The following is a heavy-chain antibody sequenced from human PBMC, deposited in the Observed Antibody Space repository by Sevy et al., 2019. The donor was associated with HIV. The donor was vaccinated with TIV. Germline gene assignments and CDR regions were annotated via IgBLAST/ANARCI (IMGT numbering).Heavy chain of an antibody. CDR3: AKGLGMVQGALLSDDI. J-gene: IGHJ3*02. CDR2: IWYDGSTK. CDR1: GFTFRSYG. D-gene: IGHD3-10*01. V-gene: IGHV3-30*02. Sequence: GSLRLSCAASGFTFRSYGMHWVRQAPGKGLEWVAFIWYDGSTKYYADSVKGRFTISRDNSKNTLYLQMNSLRGDDTSLYYCAKGLGMVQGALLSDDIWGQGTMVTVSS.